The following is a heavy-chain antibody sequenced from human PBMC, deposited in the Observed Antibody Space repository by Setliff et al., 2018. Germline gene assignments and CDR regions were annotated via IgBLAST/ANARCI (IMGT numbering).Heavy chain of an antibody. V-gene: IGHV4-39*01. CDR1: GDSISRSTYY. CDR3: ARRDITGYYGYSFDF. J-gene: IGHJ4*02. CDR2: VDRSGNT. Sequence: TLSLTCTLSGDSISRSTYYWGWIRQSPGKGLDWIGTVDRSGNTFYNPSLNSRVTISVDTSKNQFSLNLTSVSAADTAVYSCARRDITGYYGYSFDFWGQGTLVTVSS. D-gene: IGHD3-22*01.